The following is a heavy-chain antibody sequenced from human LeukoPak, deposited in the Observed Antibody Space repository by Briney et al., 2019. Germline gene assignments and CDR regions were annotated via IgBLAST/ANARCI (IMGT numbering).Heavy chain of an antibody. CDR3: VRARYTGSYFDY. CDR1: GGSISSGGYS. Sequence: SETLSLTCTVSGGSISSGGYSWGWIRQPPGKGLEWIRYSYHTGSTYYSPSLKTRVTISVDRSRNQFSLKLSSVTAADTAVYYCVRARYTGSYFDYWGQGILVAVSS. V-gene: IGHV4-30-2*01. CDR2: SYHTGST. J-gene: IGHJ4*02. D-gene: IGHD1-26*01.